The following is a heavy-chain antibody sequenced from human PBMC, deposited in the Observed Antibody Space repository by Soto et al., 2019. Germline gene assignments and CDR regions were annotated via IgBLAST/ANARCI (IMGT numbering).Heavy chain of an antibody. D-gene: IGHD3-3*01. J-gene: IGHJ6*02. CDR1: GFTFSSYE. V-gene: IGHV3-48*03. CDR2: ISSSGSTI. CDR3: ARLNDFWSGLPSENYGMDV. Sequence: TGGSLRLSCAASGFTFSSYEMNWVRQAPGKGLEWVSYISSSGSTIYYADSVKGRFTISRDNAKNSLYLQMNSLRAEDTAVYYCARLNDFWSGLPSENYGMDVWGQGTTVTVSS.